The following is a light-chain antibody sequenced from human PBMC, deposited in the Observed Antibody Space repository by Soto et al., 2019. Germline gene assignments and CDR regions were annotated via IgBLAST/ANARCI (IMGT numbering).Light chain of an antibody. CDR3: QQRSSWPLLT. CDR2: DAS. V-gene: IGKV3-11*01. Sequence: EIMLTQSPATLSLYPGERATLSCRASQSVSNYLACFQQKPGQAPRLLIYDASNRAIGIPARFSGSGSGTDFTLTISSLEPEDFAVYYCQQRSSWPLLTFGGGTKVEI. CDR1: QSVSNY. J-gene: IGKJ4*01.